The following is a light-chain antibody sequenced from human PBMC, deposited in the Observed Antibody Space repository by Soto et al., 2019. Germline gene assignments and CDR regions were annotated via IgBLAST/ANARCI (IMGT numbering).Light chain of an antibody. CDR1: FSDVGSYNL. J-gene: IGLJ2*01. CDR2: EDT. Sequence: QSALTQPASVSGSPGQSITISCTGTFSDVGSYNLVSWYQQHPGKAPKLMIYEDTKRPSGVSNRFSGSKSGYTASLTISGLQAEDEADYYCCSYAGSSTVLFGGGPSSPS. CDR3: CSYAGSSTVL. V-gene: IGLV2-23*01.